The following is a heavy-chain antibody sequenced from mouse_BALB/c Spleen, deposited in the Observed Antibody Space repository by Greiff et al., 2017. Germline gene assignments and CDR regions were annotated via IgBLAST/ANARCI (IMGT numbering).Heavy chain of an antibody. J-gene: IGHJ3*01. V-gene: IGHV1-15*01. CDR1: GYTFTDYE. CDR2: IDPETGGT. CDR3: TRDGYYAWFAY. D-gene: IGHD2-3*01. Sequence: QVQLQQSGAELVRPGASVTLSCKASGYTFTDYEMHWVKQTPVHGLEWIGAIDPETGGTAYNQKFKGKATLTADKSSSTAYMELRSLTSEDSAVYYCTRDGYYAWFAYWGQGTLVTVFA.